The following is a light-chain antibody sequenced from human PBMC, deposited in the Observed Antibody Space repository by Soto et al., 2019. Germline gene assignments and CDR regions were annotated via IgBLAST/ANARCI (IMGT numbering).Light chain of an antibody. CDR3: RHRTHWPRT. V-gene: IGKV2-30*01. J-gene: IGKJ1*01. CDR1: ESLVDSAGDTY. CDR2: QVS. Sequence: VGMTQYATSLPATLGQLASFSCRSSESLVDSAGDTYLHWFQQRQGQXPRXXIYQVSSRDSGVPDRFRGSGSGTDLTMTSSRVQPEDFGIYYCRHRTHWPRTLGRGTRWE.